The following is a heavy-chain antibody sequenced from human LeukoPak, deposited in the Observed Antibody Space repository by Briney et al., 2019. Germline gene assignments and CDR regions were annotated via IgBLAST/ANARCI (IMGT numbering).Heavy chain of an antibody. Sequence: GGSLRLSYAASGFTFSSYAMSWVRQAPGKGLEWVSSISGSGGDTHYADSVKGRFSISRDNSKNTLYVQMNSLRAEDTAVYYCAREVVVRGVIIRSYYFDYWGQGTLVTVSS. J-gene: IGHJ4*02. CDR2: ISGSGGDT. CDR3: AREVVVRGVIIRSYYFDY. D-gene: IGHD3-10*01. V-gene: IGHV3-23*01. CDR1: GFTFSSYA.